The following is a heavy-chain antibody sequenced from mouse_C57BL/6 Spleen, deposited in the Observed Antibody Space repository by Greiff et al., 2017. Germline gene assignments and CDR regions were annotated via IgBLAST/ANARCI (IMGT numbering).Heavy chain of an antibody. V-gene: IGHV3-6*01. J-gene: IGHJ4*01. CDR3: ARDEGETYYAFDY. Sequence: EVKFVESGPGLVKPSQSLSLTCSVTGYSITSGYYWNWIRQFPGNKLEWKGYISYDGSNNYNPSLKNRISITSDTAKNQFFLKLNSVTTEETATYYCARDEGETYYAFDYWGQGTSVTVSS. CDR2: ISYDGSN. D-gene: IGHD3-3*01. CDR1: GYSITSGYY.